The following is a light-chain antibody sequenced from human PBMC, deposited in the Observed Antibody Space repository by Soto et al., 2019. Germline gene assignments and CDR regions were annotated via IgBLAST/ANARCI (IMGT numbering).Light chain of an antibody. Sequence: QSALTQPAFVSGSPGQSITISCTGTSSDVGGYSYVSWYQHPPGKAPKLMISEVSNRPSGVSNRFSGSKSGNTASLTISGLQAEDEADYYCSSYTSTSTRVFGTGTKLPS. CDR3: SSYTSTSTRV. CDR1: SSDVGGYSY. J-gene: IGLJ1*01. CDR2: EVS. V-gene: IGLV2-14*01.